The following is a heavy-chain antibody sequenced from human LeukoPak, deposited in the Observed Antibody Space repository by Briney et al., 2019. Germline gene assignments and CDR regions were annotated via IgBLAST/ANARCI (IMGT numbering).Heavy chain of an antibody. J-gene: IGHJ3*02. CDR3: TKSDGYGLIRI. Sequence: SETLSLTCSVSGDSITGYYWGWIRQPPGKGLEWIGNIYYTGNTYYNSSLKSRVTISLDTSKNQFSLKVISMTAADRAAYYCTKSDGYGLIRICGRGTMVTVSS. CDR1: GDSITGYY. D-gene: IGHD3-10*01. V-gene: IGHV4-39*07. CDR2: IYYTGNT.